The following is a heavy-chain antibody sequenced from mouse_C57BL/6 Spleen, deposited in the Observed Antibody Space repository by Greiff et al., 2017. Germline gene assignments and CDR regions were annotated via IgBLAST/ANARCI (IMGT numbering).Heavy chain of an antibody. J-gene: IGHJ4*01. CDR2: IDPSDSET. CDR3: ARYGYGSAMNY. D-gene: IGHD2-10*02. Sequence: QVQLQQPVAELVRPGSSVKLSCTASGYTFTSSWMHWVKQRPIQGLEWIGNIDPSDSETHYTQKFKDKATMTVDKSSSTAYMQLSSLTSEDTAVYYGARYGYGSAMNYWGQGTSVTVSS. CDR1: GYTFTSSW. V-gene: IGHV1-52*01.